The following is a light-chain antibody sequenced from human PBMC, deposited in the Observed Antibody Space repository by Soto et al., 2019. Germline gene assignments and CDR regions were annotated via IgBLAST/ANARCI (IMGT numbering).Light chain of an antibody. CDR2: GAT. Sequence: EIVWTQSPGTRSVSARGGATRACRASQSVSSSYLAWYQQRRGQAPRLLIYGATSRATGIPDRFSGSGSGTDFTLTLRRLEPEDFAVPYCHQYGSSPATFGQGTQVDNK. CDR1: QSVSSSY. V-gene: IGKV3-20*01. CDR3: HQYGSSPAT. J-gene: IGKJ1*01.